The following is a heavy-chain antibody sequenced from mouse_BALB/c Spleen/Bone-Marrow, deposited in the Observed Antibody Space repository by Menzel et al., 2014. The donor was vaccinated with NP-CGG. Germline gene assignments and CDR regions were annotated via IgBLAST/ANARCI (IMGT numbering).Heavy chain of an antibody. Sequence: EVQLQQSGPELMKPGASVKISCKASGCLFTSYYMHWVKQSHGESLEWIGYFDPFNGGTSYNQKFKGKATLTVDKSSSTAYMHLSSLTSEDSAVYFCARSYDGYPYAMNYWGQGTSVTVSS. V-gene: IGHV1S135*01. CDR3: ARSYDGYPYAMNY. CDR1: GCLFTSYY. D-gene: IGHD2-3*01. CDR2: FDPFNGGT. J-gene: IGHJ4*01.